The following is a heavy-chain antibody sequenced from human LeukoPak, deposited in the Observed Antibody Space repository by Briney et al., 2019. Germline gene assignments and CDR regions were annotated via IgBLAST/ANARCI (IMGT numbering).Heavy chain of an antibody. CDR3: ARRSTVAGRGRFDP. CDR2: VHYSGST. D-gene: IGHD6-19*01. V-gene: IGHV4-39*01. J-gene: IGHJ5*02. CDR1: GGSIRSTSYY. Sequence: PSETLSLTCTVSGGSIRSTSYYWGWIRQPPGKGLEWLGRVHYSGSTYDNPSLKSRVTISVDTSKNQFSLNLISVTAADTAVYYCARRSTVAGRGRFDPWGQGTLVTVSS.